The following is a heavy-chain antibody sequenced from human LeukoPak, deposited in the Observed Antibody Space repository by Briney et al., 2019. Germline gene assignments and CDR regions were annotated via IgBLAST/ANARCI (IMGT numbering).Heavy chain of an antibody. J-gene: IGHJ4*02. CDR1: GFTFSSYA. V-gene: IGHV3-23*01. CDR3: AKPQQWLVRGYFDY. Sequence: PGGSLRLSCAASGFTFSSYAMSWVRQAPGKGLEWVSAISGSGGSTYYADSVKGRFTISRDNSKNTLYLQMNSLRAEDTAVYCCAKPQQWLVRGYFDYWGQGTLVTVSS. D-gene: IGHD6-19*01. CDR2: ISGSGGST.